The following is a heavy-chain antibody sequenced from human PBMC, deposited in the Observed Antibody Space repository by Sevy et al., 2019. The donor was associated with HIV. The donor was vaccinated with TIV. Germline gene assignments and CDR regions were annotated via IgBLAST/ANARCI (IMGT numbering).Heavy chain of an antibody. CDR1: GFTFSGYA. CDR2: INGKGRST. V-gene: IGHV3-23*01. Sequence: GRSLRLSCAASGFTFSGYAMNWVRQAPGKGLEWVSAINGKGRSTHYADSVEGRFTISRDNSKNTLYLQMNSLRAEETAVYYCAKTINSGGGVVPAANYYYYGLDVWGQGTTVTVSS. D-gene: IGHD2-2*01. CDR3: AKTINSGGGVVPAANYYYYGLDV. J-gene: IGHJ6*02.